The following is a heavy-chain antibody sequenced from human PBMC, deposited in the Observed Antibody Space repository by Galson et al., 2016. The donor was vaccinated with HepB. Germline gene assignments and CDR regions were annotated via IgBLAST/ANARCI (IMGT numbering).Heavy chain of an antibody. D-gene: IGHD2-21*02. CDR3: ARDDLVSDCGGDCYAVHFDF. CDR2: ITRSADLI. J-gene: IGHJ4*02. V-gene: IGHV3-11*04. Sequence: SLRLSCAASGFSISAFWMGWVRQAPGKGLEWIAYITRSADLIYYADSVKGRFIISRDNAKRSLYLQMHSLRDEDTAVDYCARDDLVSDCGGDCYAVHFDFWGQGTLVTVSS. CDR1: GFSISAFW.